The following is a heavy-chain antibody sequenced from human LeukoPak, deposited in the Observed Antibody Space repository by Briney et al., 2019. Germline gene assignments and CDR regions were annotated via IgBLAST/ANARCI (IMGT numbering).Heavy chain of an antibody. Sequence: GASVKVSCKASGGTFSSYAISWVRQAPGQGLEWMGRIIPILGIANYAQKFQGRVTINADKSTSTGYMELSSLRSEDTAVYYWSRAGVGGYGAVYYFGFWGQGTLVTVSS. D-gene: IGHD4-17*01. CDR2: IIPILGIA. CDR1: GGTFSSYA. V-gene: IGHV1-69*04. J-gene: IGHJ4*02. CDR3: SRAGVGGYGAVYYFGF.